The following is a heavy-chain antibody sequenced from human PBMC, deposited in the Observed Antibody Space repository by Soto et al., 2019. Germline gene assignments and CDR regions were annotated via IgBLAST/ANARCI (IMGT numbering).Heavy chain of an antibody. Sequence: SETLSLTCTVSGGSIRSSSFYWGWIRQPPGRGLEWIGGYYYSGSTYYNPSLKSRVTISVDTSKNQFSLNLSSVTAADTAVYYCARRFYDGNEGFNYWGQGTLVTVSS. CDR2: YYYSGST. V-gene: IGHV4-39*01. CDR1: GGSIRSSSFY. D-gene: IGHD5-12*01. J-gene: IGHJ4*02. CDR3: ARRFYDGNEGFNY.